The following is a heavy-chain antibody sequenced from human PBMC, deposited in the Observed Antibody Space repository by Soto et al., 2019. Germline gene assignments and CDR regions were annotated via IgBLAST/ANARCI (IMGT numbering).Heavy chain of an antibody. V-gene: IGHV1-69*06. CDR3: GVDYYVSGSYSYFDY. CDR1: GGTFSSYA. J-gene: IGHJ4*02. D-gene: IGHD3-10*01. CDR2: IIPIFGTA. Sequence: QVQLVQSGAEVKKPGSSVKVSCKASGGTFSSYAISWVRQAPGQGLEWMGGIIPIFGTANYAQKIQGRVTITADKSTSTVYMELRSLRSEDTAVYYFGVDYYVSGSYSYFDYWGQGTLVTGSS.